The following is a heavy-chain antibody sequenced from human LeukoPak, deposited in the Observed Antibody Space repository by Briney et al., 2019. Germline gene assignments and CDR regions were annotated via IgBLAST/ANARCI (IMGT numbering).Heavy chain of an antibody. CDR2: ISWNSGSI. V-gene: IGHV3-9*01. Sequence: GGSLRLSCAAFGFTFDDYAMHWVRQAPGKGLEWVSGISWNSGSIGYADSVKGRFTISRDNAKNSLYLQMNSLRAEDTALYYCAKGVVGFGDPFDYWGQGTLVTVSS. CDR3: AKGVVGFGDPFDY. D-gene: IGHD3-10*01. CDR1: GFTFDDYA. J-gene: IGHJ4*02.